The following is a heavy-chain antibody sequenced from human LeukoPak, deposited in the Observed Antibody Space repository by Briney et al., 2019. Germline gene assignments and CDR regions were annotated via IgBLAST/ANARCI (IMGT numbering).Heavy chain of an antibody. CDR1: GFTFSSSA. Sequence: QSGGSLRLSCAASGFTFSSSAMSWVRQAPGKGLEWVSAISNNGGYTYYADSVQGRFTISRDNSKSTLCLQMNSLRAEDTAVYYCAKEYDSSGYSYWGQGTLVTVSS. D-gene: IGHD3-22*01. CDR2: ISNNGGYT. CDR3: AKEYDSSGYSY. J-gene: IGHJ4*02. V-gene: IGHV3-23*01.